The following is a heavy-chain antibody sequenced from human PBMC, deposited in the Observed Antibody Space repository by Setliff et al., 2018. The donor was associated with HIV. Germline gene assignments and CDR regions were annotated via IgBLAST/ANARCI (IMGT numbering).Heavy chain of an antibody. CDR2: ISYGSRAI. Sequence: LSCVASGVTFSSAQMNWVRQAPGKGLEWVSYISYGSRAIYYADSVKGRFTVSRDDAKSSVYLHMSSLTAEDTAVYYCARDRPNWAMDYWGQGTLVTVSS. V-gene: IGHV3-48*01. CDR1: GVTFSSAQ. D-gene: IGHD7-27*01. J-gene: IGHJ4*02. CDR3: ARDRPNWAMDY.